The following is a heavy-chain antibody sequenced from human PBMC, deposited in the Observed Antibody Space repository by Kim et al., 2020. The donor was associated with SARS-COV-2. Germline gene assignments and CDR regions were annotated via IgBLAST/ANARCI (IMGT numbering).Heavy chain of an antibody. D-gene: IGHD3-10*01. CDR3: ARDRRLDGSGSYYNTAFDP. CDR2: IYYSGST. CDR1: GGSISSYY. V-gene: IGHV4-59*01. J-gene: IGHJ5*02. Sequence: SETLSLTCTVSGGSISSYYWSWIRQPPGKGLEWIGYIYYSGSTNYNPSLKSRVTISVDTSKNQFSLKLSSVTAADTAVYYCARDRRLDGSGSYYNTAFDP.